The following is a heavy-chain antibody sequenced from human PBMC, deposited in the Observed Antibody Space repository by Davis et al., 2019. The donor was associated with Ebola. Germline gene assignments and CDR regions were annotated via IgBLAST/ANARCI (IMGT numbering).Heavy chain of an antibody. Sequence: GESLKISCAASGFTFSSYSMNWVRQAPGKGLEWVSYISSSSSTIYYADSVKGRFTISRDNAKNSLYLQMNSLRDEDTAVYYCARAPLGYYYYGMDVWGQGTTVTVSS. D-gene: IGHD3-16*01. J-gene: IGHJ6*02. CDR3: ARAPLGYYYYGMDV. CDR1: GFTFSSYS. CDR2: ISSSSSTI. V-gene: IGHV3-48*02.